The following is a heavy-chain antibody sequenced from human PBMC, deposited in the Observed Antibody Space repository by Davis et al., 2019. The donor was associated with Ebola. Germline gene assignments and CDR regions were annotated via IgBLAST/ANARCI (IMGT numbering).Heavy chain of an antibody. D-gene: IGHD4-17*01. J-gene: IGHJ5*02. V-gene: IGHV4-34*01. CDR2: INHSGST. Sequence: SETLSLTCAVYGGSFSGYYWSWIRQPPGKGLEWIGEINHSGSTNYNPSLKSRVTISVDTSKNQFPLKLSSVTAADTAVYYCARGLATVTSLWFDPWGQGTLVTVSS. CDR3: ARGLATVTSLWFDP. CDR1: GGSFSGYY.